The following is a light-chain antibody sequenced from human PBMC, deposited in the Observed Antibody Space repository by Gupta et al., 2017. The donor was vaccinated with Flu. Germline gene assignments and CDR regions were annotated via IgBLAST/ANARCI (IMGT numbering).Light chain of an antibody. CDR1: SSDVGGYHY. CDR2: DVS. V-gene: IGLV2-11*01. J-gene: IGLJ3*02. CDR3: CSYAGSDVWV. Sequence: QSALTQPRSVSGSLGQPVTNSSTGTSSDVGGYHYVSWYQQHPGKAPRLMIYDVSKWLSGVPDRFSGSKSGNTASLTSSGLQAEDEADYYCCSYAGSDVWVFGGGTKLTVL.